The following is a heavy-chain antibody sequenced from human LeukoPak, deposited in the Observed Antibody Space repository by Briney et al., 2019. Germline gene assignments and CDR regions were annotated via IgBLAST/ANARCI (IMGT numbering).Heavy chain of an antibody. V-gene: IGHV4-39*01. D-gene: IGHD3-10*01. CDR2: IYYSGST. J-gene: IGHJ5*02. CDR3: ARHEAVREGALLWFENWFDP. CDR1: GGSISSSSYY. Sequence: SETLSLTCTVSGGSISSSSYYWGWIRQPPGKGLEWIGSIYYSGSTYYNPSLKSRVTISVDTSKNQFSLKLSSVTAADTAAYYCARHEAVREGALLWFENWFDPWGQGTLVTVSS.